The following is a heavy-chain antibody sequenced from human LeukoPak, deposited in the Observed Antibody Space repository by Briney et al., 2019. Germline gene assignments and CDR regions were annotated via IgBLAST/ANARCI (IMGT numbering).Heavy chain of an antibody. CDR1: GFTFSTYS. CDR2: ISSSGGGSTI. J-gene: IGHJ3*01. D-gene: IGHD3/OR15-3a*01. Sequence: GGSLRLSCAASGFTFSTYSMNWVRQAPGKGLEWVSYISSSGGGSTIYYADSVKGRFTISRDNAKNSLFLQMSSLRDEDTAVYYCARDDPSNLGPEAFGVWGQGTMVTVSS. CDR3: ARDDPSNLGPEAFGV. V-gene: IGHV3-48*02.